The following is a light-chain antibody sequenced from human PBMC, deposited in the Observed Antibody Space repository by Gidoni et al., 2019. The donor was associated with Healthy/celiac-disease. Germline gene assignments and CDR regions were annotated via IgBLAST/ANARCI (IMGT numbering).Light chain of an antibody. CDR2: AAS. V-gene: IGKV1-39*01. Sequence: DIQMTPYPSSLSASGGDRVTITCRANQISSSYLNCYQQKPGKAPQLLIDAASSLQSGVPSRFSGSGSGTDSPLTISSLQPEYFATYYCQQSYSTSITFGQGTRLEIK. CDR3: QQSYSTSIT. J-gene: IGKJ5*01. CDR1: QISSSY.